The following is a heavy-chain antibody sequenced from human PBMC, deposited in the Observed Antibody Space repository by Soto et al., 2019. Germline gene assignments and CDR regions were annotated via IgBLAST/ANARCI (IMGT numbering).Heavy chain of an antibody. Sequence: EVQLVESGGGLIQPGASLTLSCAASGITVSSNFMNWVRQAPGKGLEWVSVIYSAGKTYYANSVKGRFVISRDNSKNTLFLQMNNLRADDTAVYYCARQLFDAFDIWGQGTMVTVSS. CDR1: GITVSSNF. CDR3: ARQLFDAFDI. J-gene: IGHJ3*02. CDR2: IYSAGKT. D-gene: IGHD5-18*01. V-gene: IGHV3-53*01.